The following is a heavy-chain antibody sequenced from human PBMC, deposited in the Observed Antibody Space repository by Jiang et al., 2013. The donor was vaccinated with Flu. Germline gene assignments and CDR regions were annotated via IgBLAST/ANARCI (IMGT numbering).Heavy chain of an antibody. D-gene: IGHD2/OR15-2a*01. CDR3: VKDSDQYDNSAFYRWGYLDY. V-gene: IGHV3-23*01. J-gene: IGHJ4*02. Sequence: VQLLESGGGLIQPGGSLRLSCVVSGFAFNNFAMNWVRQAPGKGLEWVAGIRGSGGNTYYADSVKGRFTISRDNSKNTLFLQMNSLRVEDTAVYYCVKDSDQYDNSAFYRWGYLDYWGQGTLVTVSS. CDR2: IRGSGGNT. CDR1: GFAFNNFA.